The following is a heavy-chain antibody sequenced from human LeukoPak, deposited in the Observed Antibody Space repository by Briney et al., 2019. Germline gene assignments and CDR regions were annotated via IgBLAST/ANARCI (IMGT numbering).Heavy chain of an antibody. J-gene: IGHJ5*02. V-gene: IGHV1-2*02. CDR3: ARDGKDIVSGENWFDP. D-gene: IGHD2-15*01. CDR2: INPNSGGT. Sequence: GASVNVSFKSSGYTFTGYYMHWVRQAPGQGLEWMGWINPNSGGTNYAQKFQGRVTMTRDTSISTAYMELSRLRSDDTAVYYCARDGKDIVSGENWFDPWGQGTLVTVSS. CDR1: GYTFTGYY.